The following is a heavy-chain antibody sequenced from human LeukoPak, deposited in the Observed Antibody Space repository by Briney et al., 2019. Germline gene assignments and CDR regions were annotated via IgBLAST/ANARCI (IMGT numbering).Heavy chain of an antibody. CDR2: IYYSGST. V-gene: IGHV4-39*01. Sequence: SETLSLTCTVSGGSISSSSYYWGWIRQPPGKGLEWIGSIYYSGSTYYNPSLKSRVTISVDTAKNQFSLKLRSVTAADTAVYYCARPLLRKCEYCYEYWGQGTLVTVSS. CDR3: ARPLLRKCEYCYEY. J-gene: IGHJ4*02. D-gene: IGHD2-15*01. CDR1: GGSISSSSYY.